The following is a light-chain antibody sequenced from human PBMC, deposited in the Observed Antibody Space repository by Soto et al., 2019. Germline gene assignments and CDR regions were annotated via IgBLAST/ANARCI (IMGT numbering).Light chain of an antibody. Sequence: EIVMTQSPGTLSASPGEGGTLSCRASQSISSNLAWFQQKPGQAPRLLIYGASARATGIPARFSGSGSGTEFTLTISSLQSEDFAVYYCQQYNQWPITFGGGTKVEIK. V-gene: IGKV3D-15*01. J-gene: IGKJ4*01. CDR2: GAS. CDR1: QSISSN. CDR3: QQYNQWPIT.